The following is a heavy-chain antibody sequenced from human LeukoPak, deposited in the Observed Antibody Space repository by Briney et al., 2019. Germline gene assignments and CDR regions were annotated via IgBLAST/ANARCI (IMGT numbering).Heavy chain of an antibody. Sequence: SETLSLTCAVYGGSFSGYYWSWIRQPPGKGLEWIGEINHSGGTNYNPSLKSRVTISVDTSKNQFSLKLSSVTAADTAVYFCAHSGSYRFLDYWGQGTLVTVSS. J-gene: IGHJ4*02. V-gene: IGHV4-34*01. D-gene: IGHD1-26*01. CDR3: AHSGSYRFLDY. CDR2: INHSGGT. CDR1: GGSFSGYY.